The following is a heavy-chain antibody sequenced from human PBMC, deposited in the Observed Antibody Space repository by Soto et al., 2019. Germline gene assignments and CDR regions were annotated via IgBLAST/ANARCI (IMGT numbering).Heavy chain of an antibody. Sequence: PSETLSLTCTVSGGSISSGGYYWSWIRQHPGKGLEWIGYIYYSGSTYYNPSLKSRVTISVDTSKNQFSLKLSSVTAADTAVYYCARDRDSSSSGMGFDYWGQGTLVTVSS. CDR3: ARDRDSSSSGMGFDY. V-gene: IGHV4-31*03. J-gene: IGHJ4*02. CDR1: GGSISSGGYY. D-gene: IGHD6-6*01. CDR2: IYYSGST.